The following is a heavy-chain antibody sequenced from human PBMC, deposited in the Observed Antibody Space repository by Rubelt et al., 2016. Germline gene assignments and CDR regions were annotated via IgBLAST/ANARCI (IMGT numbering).Heavy chain of an antibody. CDR2: ISYDGSNK. V-gene: IGHV3-30*04. Sequence: GFTFSSYAMHWVRQAPGKGLEWVAVISYDGSNKYYADSVKGRFTISRDNSKNSLYLQMNSLRAEDTAVFYCAQLVTKDYWGQGTLVTVSS. CDR1: GFTFSSYA. J-gene: IGHJ4*02. D-gene: IGHD2-21*02. CDR3: AQLVTKDY.